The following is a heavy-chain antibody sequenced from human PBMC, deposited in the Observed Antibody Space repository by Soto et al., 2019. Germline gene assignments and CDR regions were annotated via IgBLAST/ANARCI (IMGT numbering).Heavy chain of an antibody. Sequence: PWGSLRLSCAASGFTFSSYEMNWVRQAPGKGLEWVSYISSSGSTIYYADSVKGRFTISRDNAKNSLYLQMNSLRAEDTAVYYCARDGELEPPYYPGQETLVTVCS. J-gene: IGHJ4*02. CDR2: ISSSGSTI. CDR3: ARDGELEPPYY. V-gene: IGHV3-48*03. D-gene: IGHD1-1*01. CDR1: GFTFSSYE.